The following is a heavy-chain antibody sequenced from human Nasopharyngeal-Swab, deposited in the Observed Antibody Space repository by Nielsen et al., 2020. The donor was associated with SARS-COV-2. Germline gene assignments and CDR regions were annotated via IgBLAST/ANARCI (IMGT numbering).Heavy chain of an antibody. CDR2: IYPGDSDT. CDR3: ARHENYDSFFDY. Sequence: KVSCKGSGYSFTSYWIGWVRQMPGKGLEWMGIIYPGDSDTRYSPSFQGQVTISADKPISTAYLQWSSLKASDTAMYYCARHENYDSFFDYWGQGTLVTVSS. J-gene: IGHJ4*02. CDR1: GYSFTSYW. V-gene: IGHV5-51*01. D-gene: IGHD3-22*01.